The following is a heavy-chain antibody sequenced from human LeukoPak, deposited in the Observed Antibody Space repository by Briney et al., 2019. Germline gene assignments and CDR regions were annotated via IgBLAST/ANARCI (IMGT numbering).Heavy chain of an antibody. D-gene: IGHD1-14*01. CDR2: IYHSGST. CDR1: GGSISSGGYS. J-gene: IGHJ5*02. CDR3: ARSVFSENWFDP. V-gene: IGHV4-30-2*01. Sequence: SETLSLTCAVSGGSISSGGYSWSWIRQPPGTGLEWIGYIYHSGSTYYNPSLKSRVTISVDRSKNQFSLKLSSVTAADTAVYYCARSVFSENWFDPWGQGTLVTVSS.